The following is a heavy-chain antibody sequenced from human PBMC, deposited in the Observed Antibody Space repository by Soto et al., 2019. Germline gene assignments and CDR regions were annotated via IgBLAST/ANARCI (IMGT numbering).Heavy chain of an antibody. D-gene: IGHD6-13*01. Sequence: GGSLRLSCAASGFTSSAYVMSWVRQAPGKGLEWASSITSSGGGTYYADSVKGRFTVSRDNSKNTVYLQMNSLRDEDTAVYYCAKLTAAWGQGTLVTVSS. CDR3: AKLTAA. V-gene: IGHV3-23*01. CDR2: ITSSGGGT. J-gene: IGHJ4*02. CDR1: GFTSSAYV.